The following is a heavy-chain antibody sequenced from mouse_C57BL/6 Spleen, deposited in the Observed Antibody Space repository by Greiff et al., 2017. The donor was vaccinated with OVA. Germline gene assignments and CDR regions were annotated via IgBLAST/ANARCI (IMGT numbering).Heavy chain of an antibody. CDR2: ISDGGSYT. Sequence: EVHLVESGRGLVKPGGSLKLSCAASGFTFSSYAMSWVRQTPEKRLEWVATISDGGSYTYYPDNVKGRFTISRDNAKNNLYLQMSHLKSEDTAMYYCAREGGNCYFDVWGTGTTVTVSS. CDR3: AREGGNCYFDV. D-gene: IGHD1-1*02. J-gene: IGHJ1*03. V-gene: IGHV5-4*01. CDR1: GFTFSSYA.